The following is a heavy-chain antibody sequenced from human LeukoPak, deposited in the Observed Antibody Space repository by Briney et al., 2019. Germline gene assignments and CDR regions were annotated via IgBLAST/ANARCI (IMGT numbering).Heavy chain of an antibody. Sequence: ASVKVSCKASGYTFTSYDINCVRQATGHGLEWMGWMNPNSGNTGYPQKFQGRVTMTRNTSISTAYMELSSLRSEDTAVYYCARGRRGAAAGPIWFDPWGQGTLVTVSS. V-gene: IGHV1-8*01. CDR2: MNPNSGNT. J-gene: IGHJ5*02. D-gene: IGHD6-13*01. CDR3: ARGRRGAAAGPIWFDP. CDR1: GYTFTSYD.